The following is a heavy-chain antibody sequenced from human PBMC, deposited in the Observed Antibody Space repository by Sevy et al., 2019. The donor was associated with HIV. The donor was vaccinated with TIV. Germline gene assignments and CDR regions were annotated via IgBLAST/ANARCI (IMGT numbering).Heavy chain of an antibody. V-gene: IGHV3-15*07. CDR2: IKSKTDGGTT. Sequence: GGSLRLSCAASGFTFSNAWMNWVRQAPGKGLEWVGRIKSKTDGGTTDYAAPVKGRFTISRDDSKNKLYLQMNGLKTEDTAVYYCTTWFGELLFGEYYYYYGMDVWGQGTTVTVSS. CDR1: GFTFSNAW. CDR3: TTWFGELLFGEYYYYYGMDV. D-gene: IGHD3-10*01. J-gene: IGHJ6*02.